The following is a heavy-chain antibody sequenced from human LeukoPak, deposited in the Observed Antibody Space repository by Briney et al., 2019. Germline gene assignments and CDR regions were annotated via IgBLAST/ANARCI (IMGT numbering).Heavy chain of an antibody. D-gene: IGHD3-10*01. V-gene: IGHV3-9*01. Sequence: GRSLRLSCAASGFTFDDYAMHWVRQAPGKGLEWVSGISWNSGSIGYADSVKGRFTISRDNAKNSLYLQMNSLRAEDTALYYCAKDKDYHGSGSHFDYWGQGTLVTVSS. J-gene: IGHJ4*02. CDR2: ISWNSGSI. CDR3: AKDKDYHGSGSHFDY. CDR1: GFTFDDYA.